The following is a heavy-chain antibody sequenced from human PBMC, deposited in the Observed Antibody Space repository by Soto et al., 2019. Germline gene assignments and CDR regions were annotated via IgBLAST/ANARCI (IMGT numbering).Heavy chain of an antibody. D-gene: IGHD3-10*01. J-gene: IGHJ4*02. CDR3: ARERGGIDY. Sequence: VSVKVSCKASGYAFTIYDINWVRQATGQGLEWMGWMNPNSGNTVYAQKFQGRVTMTRNTFISTAYMELSSLRSEDTAVYYCARERGGIDYWGQGTLVTVSS. CDR2: MNPNSGNT. CDR1: GYAFTIYD. V-gene: IGHV1-8*01.